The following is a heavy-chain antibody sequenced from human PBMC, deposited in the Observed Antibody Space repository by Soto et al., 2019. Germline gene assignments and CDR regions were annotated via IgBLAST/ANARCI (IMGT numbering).Heavy chain of an antibody. CDR3: AKDRKSRTMVRGVAFDY. CDR2: ISGSGGST. V-gene: IGHV3-23*01. Sequence: EVQLLESGGGLVQPGGSLRLSCAASGFTFNSYAMSWVRQAPGKGLEWVSAISGSGGSTYYADSVKGRFTISRDNSKNTLYLKMNSLRAEDTAVYYCAKDRKSRTMVRGVAFDYWGQGTLVTVSS. CDR1: GFTFNSYA. J-gene: IGHJ4*02. D-gene: IGHD3-10*01.